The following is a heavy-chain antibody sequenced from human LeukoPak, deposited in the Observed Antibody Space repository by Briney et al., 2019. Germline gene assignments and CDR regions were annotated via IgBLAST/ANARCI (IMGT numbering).Heavy chain of an antibody. V-gene: IGHV4-39*07. Sequence: SETLSLTCTVSGGSISSSSYYWGWTRQPPGKGLEWIGSIYYRGSTYYNPPLKSRITISVDTSKNQFSLKLSSVTAADTAVYYCARAKSVTYGVPRRVSWYFDLWGRGTLVTVSS. J-gene: IGHJ2*01. D-gene: IGHD4-17*01. CDR3: ARAKSVTYGVPRRVSWYFDL. CDR1: GGSISSSSYY. CDR2: IYYRGST.